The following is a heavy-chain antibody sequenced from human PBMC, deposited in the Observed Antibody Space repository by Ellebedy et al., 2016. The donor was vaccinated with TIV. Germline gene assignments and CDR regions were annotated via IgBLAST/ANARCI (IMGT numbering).Heavy chain of an antibody. J-gene: IGHJ6*02. D-gene: IGHD3-10*01. V-gene: IGHV1-69*13. CDR1: GYTFTGYY. CDR2: IIPIFGTA. Sequence: AASVKVSCKASGYTFTGYYMHWVRQAPGQGLEWMGGIIPIFGTANYAQKFQGRVTITADESTSTAYMELSSLRSEDTAVYYCARDKGNYGSGSPYYYGMDVWGQGTTVTVSS. CDR3: ARDKGNYGSGSPYYYGMDV.